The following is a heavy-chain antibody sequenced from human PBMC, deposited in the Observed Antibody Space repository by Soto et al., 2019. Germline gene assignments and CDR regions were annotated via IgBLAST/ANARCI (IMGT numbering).Heavy chain of an antibody. CDR3: AKDEGYGDKPIDY. CDR2: ISYDGSNK. CDR1: GFTFSSYG. D-gene: IGHD4-17*01. Sequence: QVQLVESGGGVVQPGRSLRLSCAASGFTFSSYGMHWVRQAPGKGLEWVAVISYDGSNKYYADSVKGRFTISRDNSKNTMYLQINSMRAEDTAVYYCAKDEGYGDKPIDYWGQGTLVTVSS. V-gene: IGHV3-30*18. J-gene: IGHJ4*02.